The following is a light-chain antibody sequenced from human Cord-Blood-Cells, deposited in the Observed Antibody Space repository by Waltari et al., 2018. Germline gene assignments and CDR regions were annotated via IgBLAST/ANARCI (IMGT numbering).Light chain of an antibody. V-gene: IGLV2-23*01. CDR3: CSYAGSSTSV. CDR2: EGS. Sequence: QSALTQPASVSGSPGQSITISCTGTSSDVGSYNLVSWYQQHPGKAPKLMIYEGSTRPSGVSNRFSGYKSGNTSSLTISGLQAEDEADYYCCSYAGSSTSVFGGGTKLTVL. CDR1: SSDVGSYNL. J-gene: IGLJ3*02.